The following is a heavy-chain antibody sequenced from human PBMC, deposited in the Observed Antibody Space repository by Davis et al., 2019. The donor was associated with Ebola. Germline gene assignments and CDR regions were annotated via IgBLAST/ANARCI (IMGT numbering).Heavy chain of an antibody. J-gene: IGHJ6*02. CDR3: ARAVRFLEWYGMDV. D-gene: IGHD3-3*01. Sequence: AASVKVSCKASAYTFTSYGISWVRQAPGQGLEWMGWISTYSGNTNYAQKLQGRVTITTDTSTSTAYMELRSLRSDDTAVYDCARAVRFLEWYGMDVWGQGTTVTVSS. CDR2: ISTYSGNT. V-gene: IGHV1-18*01. CDR1: AYTFTSYG.